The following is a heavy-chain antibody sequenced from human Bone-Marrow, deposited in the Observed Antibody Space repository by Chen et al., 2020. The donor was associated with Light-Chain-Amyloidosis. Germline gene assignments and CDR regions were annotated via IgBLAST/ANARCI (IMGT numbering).Heavy chain of an antibody. J-gene: IGHJ1*01. CDR1: GVSLSGYY. Sequence: QVQLQESGPGPVKPSETLSLTCTVSGVSLSGYYWSWIRRPPGKGLEWIGYIYSSGTTNYNPSLKSRVTISVDTSNNQFTLRPNSVTPADTAVYYCAKVEAGSFQYWGQGLLVTVSS. V-gene: IGHV4-59*12. CDR2: IYSSGTT. CDR3: AKVEAGSFQY. D-gene: IGHD3-10*01.